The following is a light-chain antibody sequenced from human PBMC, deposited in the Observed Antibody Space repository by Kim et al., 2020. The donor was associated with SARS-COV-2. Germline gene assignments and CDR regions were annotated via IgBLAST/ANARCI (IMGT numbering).Light chain of an antibody. J-gene: IGKJ1*01. Sequence: SVGDRVTITCRASQSISSWLAWYQQKPGKAPKLLIYKASSLESGVPSRFSGSGSGTEFTLTISSLQPDDFATYYCQQYNSYSSWTFGQGTKVDIK. V-gene: IGKV1-5*03. CDR1: QSISSW. CDR2: KAS. CDR3: QQYNSYSSWT.